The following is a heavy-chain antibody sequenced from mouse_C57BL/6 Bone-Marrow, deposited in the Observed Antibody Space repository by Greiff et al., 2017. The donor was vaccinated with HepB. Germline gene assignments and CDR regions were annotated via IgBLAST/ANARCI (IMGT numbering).Heavy chain of an antibody. V-gene: IGHV14-4*01. CDR2: IDPENGDT. Sequence: EVKLQESGAELVRPGASVKLSCTASGFNIKDDYMHWVKQRPEQGLEWIGWIDPENGDTEYASKFQGKATITADTSSNTAYLQLSSLTSEDTAVYYCTKRSAWFAYWGQGTLVTVSA. J-gene: IGHJ3*01. CDR1: GFNIKDDY. CDR3: TKRSAWFAY.